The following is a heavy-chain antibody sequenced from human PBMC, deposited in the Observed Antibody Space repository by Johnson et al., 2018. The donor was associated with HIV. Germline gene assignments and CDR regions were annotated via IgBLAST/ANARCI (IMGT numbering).Heavy chain of an antibody. CDR3: TTDLIVVIPIGAFDV. D-gene: IGHD3-16*01. J-gene: IGHJ3*01. CDR1: GFTVSNNY. Sequence: VQLVESGGGLIQPGGSLRLSCAASGFTVSNNYMHWVRQAPGKGLEWVGRIKSKTDGGTTDYAAPVKGRFTISRDDSKNTLYLQMNSLKTEDTAVYYCTTDLIVVIPIGAFDVWGQGTTVTV. CDR2: IKSKTDGGTT. V-gene: IGHV3-15*01.